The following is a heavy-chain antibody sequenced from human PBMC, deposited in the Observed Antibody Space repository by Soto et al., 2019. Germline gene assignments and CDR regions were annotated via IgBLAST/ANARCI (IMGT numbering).Heavy chain of an antibody. CDR3: VRVVGGSYLFDY. J-gene: IGHJ4*02. D-gene: IGHD1-26*01. CDR1: GDSISSSAYY. Sequence: QLQLQESGPGLVKPSETLSLTCTVSGDSISSSAYYWGWIRQSPGKGLEWIGSIYYSGATYYNPSLKSRVTISVDTSKNQLSLKLSSVTAADTAVYYCVRVVGGSYLFDYWGQGTLVTVSS. CDR2: IYYSGAT. V-gene: IGHV4-39*01.